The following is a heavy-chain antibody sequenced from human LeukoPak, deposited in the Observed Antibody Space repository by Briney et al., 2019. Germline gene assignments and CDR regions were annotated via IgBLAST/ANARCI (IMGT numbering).Heavy chain of an antibody. CDR3: ARDEYYYDSSGYRLFDY. D-gene: IGHD3-22*01. Sequence: PSETLSLTCTVSGGSISSYYWSWIRQPAGKGLEWIGRIYTSVSTNYNPSLKSRVTMSVDTSKNQFSLKLSSVTAADTAVYYCARDEYYYDSSGYRLFDYWGQGTLVTVSS. CDR2: IYTSVST. J-gene: IGHJ4*02. V-gene: IGHV4-4*07. CDR1: GGSISSYY.